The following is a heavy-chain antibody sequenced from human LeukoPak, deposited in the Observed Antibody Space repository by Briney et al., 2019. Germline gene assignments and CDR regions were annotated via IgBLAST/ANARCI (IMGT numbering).Heavy chain of an antibody. D-gene: IGHD2-21*01. J-gene: IGHJ3*02. CDR1: GGSISSSSYY. CDR3: ARYYGEAGFDALDI. CDR2: IYYSGST. V-gene: IGHV4-61*05. Sequence: SETLSLTCTVSGGSISSSSYYWGWIRQPPGKGLEWIGYIYYSGSTNYNPSLKSRVTISVDTSKNQFSLKLSSVTAADTAVYYCARYYGEAGFDALDIWGQGTMVTVSS.